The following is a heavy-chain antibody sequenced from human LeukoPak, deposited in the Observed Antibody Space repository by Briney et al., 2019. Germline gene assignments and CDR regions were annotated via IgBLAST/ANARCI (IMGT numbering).Heavy chain of an antibody. CDR3: AKGRGYCTGGGCYSDY. D-gene: IGHD2-8*02. Sequence: GSLRLSCTAFGFTFSNYAMSWVRQAPGKGLEWVSTISGSDGSTYYADSVKGRFTISRDNSKNTLYLQMNSLRVEDTAIYYCAKGRGYCTGGGCYSDYWGQGTLVTVSS. V-gene: IGHV3-23*01. CDR2: ISGSDGST. CDR1: GFTFSNYA. J-gene: IGHJ4*02.